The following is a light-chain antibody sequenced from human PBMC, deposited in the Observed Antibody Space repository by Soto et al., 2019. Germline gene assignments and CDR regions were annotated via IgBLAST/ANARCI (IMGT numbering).Light chain of an antibody. CDR3: SSYTSSYV. V-gene: IGLV2-14*03. J-gene: IGLJ1*01. Sequence: QSALTQPASVSGSPGQSITVSCTGTSSDVGGSDHVNWYQQHPGKAPKLMIFDVSNRPSGVSTRFSGSKSGNTASLTISGLQAEDEADYYCSSYTSSYVFGTGTKLTVL. CDR1: SSDVGGSDH. CDR2: DVS.